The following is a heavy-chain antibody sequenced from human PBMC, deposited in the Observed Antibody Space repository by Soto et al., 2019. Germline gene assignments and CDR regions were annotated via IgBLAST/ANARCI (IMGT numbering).Heavy chain of an antibody. V-gene: IGHV3-66*01. CDR1: GFTVSSNY. Sequence: GGSLRLSCAASGFTVSSNYMSWVRQAPGKGLEWVSVIYSGGSTYYADSVKGRFTISRDNSKNTLYLQMNSLRAEDTAVYYCARAFLEWEDAFDIWGQGTMVTVSS. J-gene: IGHJ3*02. D-gene: IGHD3-3*01. CDR3: ARAFLEWEDAFDI. CDR2: IYSGGST.